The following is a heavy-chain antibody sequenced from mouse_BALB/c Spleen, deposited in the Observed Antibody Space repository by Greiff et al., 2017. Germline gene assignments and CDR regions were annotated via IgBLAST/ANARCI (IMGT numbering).Heavy chain of an antibody. J-gene: IGHJ4*01. D-gene: IGHD1-1*01. CDR3: ARFGYYGSSYAMDY. CDR2: IDPANGNT. V-gene: IGHV14-3*02. Sequence: EVQLQESGAELVKPGASVKLSCTASGFNIKDTYMHWVKQRPEQGLEWIGRIDPANGNTKYDPKFQGKATITADTSSNTAYLQLSSLTSEDTAVYYCARFGYYGSSYAMDYWGQGTSVTVSS. CDR1: GFNIKDTY.